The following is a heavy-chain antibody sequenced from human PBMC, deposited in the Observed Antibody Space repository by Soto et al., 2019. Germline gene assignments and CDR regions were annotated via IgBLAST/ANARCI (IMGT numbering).Heavy chain of an antibody. J-gene: IGHJ4*02. V-gene: IGHV3-30-3*01. Sequence: QVQLVESGGGVVQPGRSLRLSCAASGFTFSSYAMHWVRQAPGKGLEWVAVISYDGSNKYYADSVKGRFTISRDNSKNTLYLQMNSLRAEDTAVYYCARDKRDYLCDYWGQGTLVTVPS. CDR1: GFTFSSYA. D-gene: IGHD4-17*01. CDR3: ARDKRDYLCDY. CDR2: ISYDGSNK.